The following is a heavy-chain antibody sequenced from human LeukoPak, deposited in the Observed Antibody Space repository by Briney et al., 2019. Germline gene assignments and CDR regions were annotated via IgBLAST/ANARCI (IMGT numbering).Heavy chain of an antibody. J-gene: IGHJ4*02. V-gene: IGHV4-59*01. CDR1: GGFISSYY. CDR3: ALRGWLGTIDY. D-gene: IGHD1/OR15-1a*01. Sequence: NTSETLSLTCTVSGGFISSYYWSWIRQPPGKGLEWIGYIYYSGSTNYNPSLKSRVTISVDTSKNQFSLKLSSVTAADTAVYYCALRGWLGTIDYWGQGTLVTVSS. CDR2: IYYSGST.